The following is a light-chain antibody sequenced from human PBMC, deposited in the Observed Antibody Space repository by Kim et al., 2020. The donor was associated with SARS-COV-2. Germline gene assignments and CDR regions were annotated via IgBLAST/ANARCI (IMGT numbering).Light chain of an antibody. CDR3: AAWDDSLSVV. Sequence: ELTQPPSASGTPGQRVTISCSGSSSNIGSNFVYWYQQVPGTAPKLLMYRNNDRPSGVPDRFSGSKSGTSASLAISGLRSEDEADYYCAAWDDSLSVVFGGGTQLTVL. J-gene: IGLJ2*01. V-gene: IGLV1-47*01. CDR1: SSNIGSNF. CDR2: RNN.